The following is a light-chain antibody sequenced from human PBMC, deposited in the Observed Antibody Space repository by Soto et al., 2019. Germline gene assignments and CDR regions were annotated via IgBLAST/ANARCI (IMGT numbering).Light chain of an antibody. Sequence: QSALTQPASVSGSPGQSITISCTGTSSDDGTYHYVSWYQQHPGKAPKLMIYEVTNRPSGVSNRFSGSKSGNTASLTISGLQAEDEADYYCSSYTTSSTVVIGGGTKVTVL. CDR3: SSYTTSSTVV. CDR1: SSDDGTYHY. J-gene: IGLJ2*01. CDR2: EVT. V-gene: IGLV2-14*01.